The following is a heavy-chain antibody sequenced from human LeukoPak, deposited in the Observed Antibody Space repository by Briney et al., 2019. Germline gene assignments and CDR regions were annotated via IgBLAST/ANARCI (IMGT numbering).Heavy chain of an antibody. D-gene: IGHD6-13*01. J-gene: IGHJ4*02. V-gene: IGHV3-21*01. CDR1: GFTFSSTG. CDR2: ISSSSRYI. CDR3: ARTRIAAAGNRGYCDY. Sequence: GSLRLSFAASGFTFSSTGMNWVGKAQGRGLEWASSISSSSRYISYADSVKGRLTISRANAKTSRYLQLNILRAKETLVYTCARTRIAAAGNRGYCDYWGQGTQV.